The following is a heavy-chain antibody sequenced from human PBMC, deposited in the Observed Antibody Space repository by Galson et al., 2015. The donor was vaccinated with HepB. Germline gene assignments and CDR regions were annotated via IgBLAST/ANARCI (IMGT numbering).Heavy chain of an antibody. J-gene: IGHJ3*02. Sequence: SVKVSCKASGGTFSTYVISWVRQAPGQGLEWMGRIIPNLGATKYAQKFQGRAAFTADQSTGTAFMELSSLRSEDTAVYYCARDPMIMTATSDAVNIWGQGTMVTVSS. CDR1: GGTFSTYV. CDR3: ARDPMIMTATSDAVNI. D-gene: IGHD2-21*02. CDR2: IIPNLGAT. V-gene: IGHV1-69*11.